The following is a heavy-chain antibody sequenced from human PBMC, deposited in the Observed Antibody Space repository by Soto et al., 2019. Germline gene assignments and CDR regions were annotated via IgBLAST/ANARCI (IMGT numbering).Heavy chain of an antibody. Sequence: GGGLIQPGGSLRLSCAASGFSVSNNYMSWVRQAPGKGLEWVSVIYSDDRTFYADSVKGRLTISRDNSKNTLYLQMNSLRAEDTAVYYCARGGGYSHGTPLDYWGQGTLVTVSS. CDR2: IYSDDRT. D-gene: IGHD5-12*01. V-gene: IGHV3-53*01. J-gene: IGHJ4*02. CDR3: ARGGGYSHGTPLDY. CDR1: GFSVSNNY.